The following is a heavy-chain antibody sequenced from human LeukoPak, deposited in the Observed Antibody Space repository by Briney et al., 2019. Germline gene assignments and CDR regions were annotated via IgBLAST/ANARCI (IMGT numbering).Heavy chain of an antibody. J-gene: IGHJ4*02. CDR3: ARDIPSGFYTPDY. CDR1: GFIFSDYW. V-gene: IGHV3-7*01. Sequence: GGSLRLSCVASGFIFSDYWMSWARQAPGMGLEWVANINTDGSERNYVDSVKGRFTISRDNAKNSLYLQMNSLRDEDTAVYYCARDIPSGFYTPDYWGQGTLVTVSS. CDR2: INTDGSER. D-gene: IGHD5-12*01.